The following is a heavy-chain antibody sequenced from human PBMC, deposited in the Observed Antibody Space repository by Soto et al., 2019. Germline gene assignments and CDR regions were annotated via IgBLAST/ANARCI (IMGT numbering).Heavy chain of an antibody. CDR2: IYYSGST. Sequence: QLQLQESGPGLVKPSETLSLTCTVSGDSISSSNYHWGWIRQAPGKGLEWIGSIYYSGSTYYNPSLKSRVTISVATSKDQCSLKLSSVTAADPAVHYCARSGGLQHIDYWGQGTLVTVSS. D-gene: IGHD4-4*01. CDR3: ARSGGLQHIDY. V-gene: IGHV4-39*01. CDR1: GDSISSSNYH. J-gene: IGHJ4*02.